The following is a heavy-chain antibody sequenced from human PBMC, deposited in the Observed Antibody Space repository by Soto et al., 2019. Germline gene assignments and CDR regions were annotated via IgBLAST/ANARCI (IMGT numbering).Heavy chain of an antibody. CDR2: TYYRSKWYN. Sequence: SQTHPLTCSISGDSVSSKSAAWNCIRQSPSRGLEWLGRTYYRSKWYNDYAVSVKSRITINPDTSKNQFSLQLNSVTPEDTAVYYCARVRGFGVFIIRPSGDYCYGMDVWGQGTTVTAP. CDR1: GDSVSSKSAA. CDR3: ARVRGFGVFIIRPSGDYCYGMDV. D-gene: IGHD3-3*01. V-gene: IGHV6-1*01. J-gene: IGHJ6*02.